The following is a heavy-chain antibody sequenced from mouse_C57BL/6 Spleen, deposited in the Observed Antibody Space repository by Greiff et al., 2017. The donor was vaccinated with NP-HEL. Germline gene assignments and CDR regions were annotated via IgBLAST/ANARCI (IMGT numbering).Heavy chain of an antibody. J-gene: IGHJ2*01. V-gene: IGHV5-9-1*02. CDR3: TRDRSLFTTVVAFDY. CDR2: ISSGGDYI. CDR1: GFTFSSYA. Sequence: EVKLMESGEGLVKPGGSLKLSCAASGFTFSSYAMSWVRQTPEKRLEWVAYISSGGDYIYYADTVKGRFTISRDKARNTLYLQMSSLKSEDTAMYYCTRDRSLFTTVVAFDYWGQGTTLTVSS. D-gene: IGHD1-1*01.